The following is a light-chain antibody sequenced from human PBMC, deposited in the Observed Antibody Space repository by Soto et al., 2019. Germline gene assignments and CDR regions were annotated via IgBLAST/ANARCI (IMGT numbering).Light chain of an antibody. J-gene: IGLJ1*01. CDR1: SSDVGGYIY. Sequence: QSALTQPASVSGSPGQSITISCTGTSSDVGGYIYVSWYQQHPGKAPKLMIYDVTSRPSGVSYRFSGSKSGNTASLTISWLQAEYEADYYCSSYTTSSSYVFGTGTKLTVL. CDR3: SSYTTSSSYV. V-gene: IGLV2-14*01. CDR2: DVT.